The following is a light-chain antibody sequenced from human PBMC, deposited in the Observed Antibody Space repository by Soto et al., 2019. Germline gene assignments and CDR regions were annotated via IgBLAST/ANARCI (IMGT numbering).Light chain of an antibody. Sequence: IPVYLSTASLSVLDRARVTITCLPNSNSSNYLNWYQQRPGKAPRLLIHAASSLQSGVPSRFSGSGSGTDFTLTISSLQPEDVASYYCKQSHSHPPAFGQGTKVDIK. CDR1: SNSSNY. V-gene: IGKV1-39*01. J-gene: IGKJ1*01. CDR2: AAS. CDR3: KQSHSHPPA.